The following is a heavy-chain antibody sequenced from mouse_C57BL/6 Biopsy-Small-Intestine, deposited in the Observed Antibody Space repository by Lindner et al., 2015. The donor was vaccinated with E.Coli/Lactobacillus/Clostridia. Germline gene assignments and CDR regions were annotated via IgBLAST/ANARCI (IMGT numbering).Heavy chain of an antibody. CDR1: GYTFTSYG. CDR2: ISAYNGNS. D-gene: IGHD6-2*01. CDR3: ARNRVSYSSSSAGGY. V-gene: IGHV1-81*01. Sequence: SVKVSCKASGYTFTSYGISWVRRAPGQGLEWMGWISAYNGNSNYAQKLQGRVTMTTDTSTSTAYMELRSLRSDDAAVYYCARNRVSYSSSSAGGYWGQGTLVTVSS. J-gene: IGHJ4*01.